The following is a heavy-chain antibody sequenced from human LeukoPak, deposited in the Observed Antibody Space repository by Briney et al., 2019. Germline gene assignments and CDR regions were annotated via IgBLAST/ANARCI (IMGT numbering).Heavy chain of an antibody. CDR3: AKGDLYYYSYMDV. CDR2: ISGSGGDT. V-gene: IGHV3-23*01. J-gene: IGHJ6*03. Sequence: GGSLRLSCAASGFTFSNYAMNWVRQAPGKGLEWVSLISGSGGDTYSADSVKGRFTISRDNSKNTLYLQMNSLRAEDTAVYYYAKGDLYYYSYMDVWGKGTTVTVSS. CDR1: GFTFSNYA. D-gene: IGHD2-21*02.